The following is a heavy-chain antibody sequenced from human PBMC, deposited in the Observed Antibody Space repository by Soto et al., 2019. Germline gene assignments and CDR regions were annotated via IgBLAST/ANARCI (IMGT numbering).Heavy chain of an antibody. V-gene: IGHV3-33*01. J-gene: IGHJ6*02. CDR3: ARDRITMVRGVTYYYGMDV. CDR1: GFTFSSYG. D-gene: IGHD3-10*01. Sequence: HPGGSLRLSCAASGFTFSSYGMHWVRQAPGKGLEWVAVIWYDGSNKHYADSVKGRFTISRDNSKNTLYLQMNSLRAEDTAVYYCARDRITMVRGVTYYYGMDVWGQGTTVTVSS. CDR2: IWYDGSNK.